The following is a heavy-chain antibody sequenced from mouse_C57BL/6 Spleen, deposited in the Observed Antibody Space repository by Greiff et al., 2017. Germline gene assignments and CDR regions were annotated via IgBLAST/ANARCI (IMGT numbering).Heavy chain of an antibody. V-gene: IGHV14-2*01. D-gene: IGHD1-1*02. CDR1: GFNIKDYY. J-gene: IGHJ4*01. Sequence: VQLQPSGAELVKPGASVKLSCTASGFNIKDYYMHWVKQRTEQGLEWIGRIDPEDGETKYAPKFQGKATITANKSTNTAYLQLSSLTAEDTAVYYCARYDGGPMDYWGQGTSGTVSS. CDR3: ARYDGGPMDY. CDR2: IDPEDGET.